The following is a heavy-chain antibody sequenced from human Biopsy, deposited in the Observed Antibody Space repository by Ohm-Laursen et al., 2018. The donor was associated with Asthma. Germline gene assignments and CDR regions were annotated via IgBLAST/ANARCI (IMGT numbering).Heavy chain of an antibody. V-gene: IGHV4-39*01. CDR2: IYYSGTT. Sequence: SETLSLTCSLSSGSGGYMRSGNYYWGWIRQPPGKGLEWIGSIYYSGTTYYNPSLEGRVTVSADTSKNQFSLKLTSVTAADTAVYYCVRGSSSWHHGPFHYYYGLDVWGQGTLVTVSS. J-gene: IGHJ6*02. D-gene: IGHD6-13*01. CDR1: SGSGGYMRSGNYY. CDR3: VRGSSSWHHGPFHYYYGLDV.